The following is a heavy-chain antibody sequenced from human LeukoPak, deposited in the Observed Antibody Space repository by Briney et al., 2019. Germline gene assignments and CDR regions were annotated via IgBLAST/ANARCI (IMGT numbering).Heavy chain of an antibody. CDR2: IKQDGSEK. Sequence: GGALRLSCAASGFTFSSYWMSWVRQAPGKGLEWVANIKQDGSEKYYVDSVKGRFTISRDNAKNSLYLQMNSLRAEGTPVHYLPRTNTVRGPFGYWGQGTLVTASS. V-gene: IGHV3-7*01. D-gene: IGHD4-11*01. J-gene: IGHJ4*02. CDR1: GFTFSSYW. CDR3: PRTNTVRGPFGY.